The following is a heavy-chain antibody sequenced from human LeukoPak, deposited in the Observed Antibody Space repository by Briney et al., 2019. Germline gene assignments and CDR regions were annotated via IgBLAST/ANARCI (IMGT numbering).Heavy chain of an antibody. D-gene: IGHD3-22*01. CDR3: ATSDDSSGSD. Sequence: GGSLRLSCAASGFTFSGYWMSWVRQAPGKGLEWVANINQDGSIIHYVDSAKGRFTISRDNAKNSLYLQMNYLRAEDTALYYCATSDDSSGSDWGQGTLATVSS. CDR2: INQDGSII. CDR1: GFTFSGYW. J-gene: IGHJ4*02. V-gene: IGHV3-7*01.